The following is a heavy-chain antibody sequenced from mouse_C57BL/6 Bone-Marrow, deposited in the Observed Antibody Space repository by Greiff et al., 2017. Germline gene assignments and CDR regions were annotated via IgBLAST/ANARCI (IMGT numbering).Heavy chain of an antibody. CDR3: TTSGYYWYFDV. Sequence: EVQLQQSGAELVRPGASVKLSCTASGFNIKDDYMHWVKQRPEQGLEWIGWIDPENGDTEYASKFQGKATITADTSSNTAYLPLSSLTSEDTAVYSCTTSGYYWYFDVWGTGTTVTVSS. CDR1: GFNIKDDY. CDR2: IDPENGDT. J-gene: IGHJ1*03. V-gene: IGHV14-4*01. D-gene: IGHD2-2*01.